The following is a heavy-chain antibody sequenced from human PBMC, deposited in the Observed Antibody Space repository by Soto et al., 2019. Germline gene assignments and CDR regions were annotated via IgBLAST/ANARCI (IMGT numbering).Heavy chain of an antibody. V-gene: IGHV4-30-4*01. J-gene: IGHJ5*02. Sequence: QVQLQESGPGLVKPSQTLSLTCTVSGGSISSGDYYWSWIRQPPGKGLEWIGYIYYSGSTYYNPSLKSRVTISVNTSRNQFSLKLSSVTAADTAVYYCGVVVTAGWFDPWGQGTLVTVSS. D-gene: IGHD2-21*02. CDR2: IYYSGST. CDR1: GGSISSGDYY. CDR3: GVVVTAGWFDP.